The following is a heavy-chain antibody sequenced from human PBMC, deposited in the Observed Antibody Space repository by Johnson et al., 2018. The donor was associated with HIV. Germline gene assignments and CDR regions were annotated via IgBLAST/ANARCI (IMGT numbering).Heavy chain of an antibody. Sequence: VQLVESGGGLVQPGGSLRLSCAASGFTFSSYAMSWVRQAPGKGLEWVSSVTGSGARTYSHYADSVKGRFTISRDNSKNTLYLQMDSLRAEDTAVYYCAKDPYGYYDDASGLTALDIWGQGTMVTVSS. J-gene: IGHJ3*02. V-gene: IGHV3-23*04. CDR1: GFTFSSYA. CDR2: VTGSGART. CDR3: AKDPYGYYDDASGLTALDI. D-gene: IGHD3-22*01.